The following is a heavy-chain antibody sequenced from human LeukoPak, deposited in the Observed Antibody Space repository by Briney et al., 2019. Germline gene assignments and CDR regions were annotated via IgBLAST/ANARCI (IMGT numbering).Heavy chain of an antibody. CDR1: GFTFSSYG. V-gene: IGHV3-33*01. D-gene: IGHD2-15*01. CDR3: ARDSCSGGSCYSDY. J-gene: IGHJ4*02. CDR2: IWYDGSNK. Sequence: GGSLRLSCAASGFTFSSYGMHWVRQAPGKGLEWVAVIWYDGSNKYYADSVKGRFTISRDNSKNTLHLQMNSLRAEDTAVYYCARDSCSGGSCYSDYWGQGTLVTVSS.